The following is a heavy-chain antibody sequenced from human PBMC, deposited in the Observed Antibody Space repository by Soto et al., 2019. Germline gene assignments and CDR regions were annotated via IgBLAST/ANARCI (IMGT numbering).Heavy chain of an antibody. CDR2: ITGSGGST. CDR3: ASSFHETSSYAD. CDR1: GLTFSSYA. Sequence: PGGALRLSCAASGLTFSSYAMTWVRQAPGKGLEWVSSITGSGGSTYYADSVKGRFTVSRDNSKNTVYLQMNSLRAGDTAVYFCASSFHETSSYADWGQGTLVTDYS. J-gene: IGHJ4*02. D-gene: IGHD2-2*01. V-gene: IGHV3-23*01.